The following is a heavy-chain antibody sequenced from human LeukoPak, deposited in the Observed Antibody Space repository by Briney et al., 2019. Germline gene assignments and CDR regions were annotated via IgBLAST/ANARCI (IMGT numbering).Heavy chain of an antibody. CDR2: IYYSGST. D-gene: IGHD5-12*01. CDR1: GGSISSYY. Sequence: PSETLSLTCTVSGGSISSYYWSWIRQPPGKGLEWIGYIYYSGSTNYNPSLKSRVTISVDTSKNQFPLKLSSVTAADTAVYYCARTWGYGYYYYMDVWGKGTTVTISS. CDR3: ARTWGYGYYYYMDV. V-gene: IGHV4-59*01. J-gene: IGHJ6*03.